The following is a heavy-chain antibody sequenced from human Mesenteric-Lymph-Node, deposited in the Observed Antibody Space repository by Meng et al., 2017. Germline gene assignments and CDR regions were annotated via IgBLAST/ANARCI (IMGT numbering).Heavy chain of an antibody. CDR2: IDYSGPT. CDR3: ARDSPNRSHLN. D-gene: IGHD2-15*01. J-gene: IGHJ4*02. V-gene: IGHV4-39*07. CDR1: GVSIINTNYF. Sequence: GSLRLSCSVSGVSIINTNYFWAWIRQPPGKGLEWLASIDYSGPTYYNPSLRSRVTISVDPSKNQFSLNLNSVTAADTAVYYCARDSPNRSHLNWGQGTLVTVSS.